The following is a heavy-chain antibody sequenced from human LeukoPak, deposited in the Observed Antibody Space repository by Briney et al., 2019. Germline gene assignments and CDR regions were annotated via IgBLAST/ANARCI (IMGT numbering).Heavy chain of an antibody. Sequence: SETLSLTCNVFGVSISNYFWSWLRQPAGKGLEWIGRFYAGGTTYYNPSLRSRVTLSMDTSKNHFSLKLTSVTAADTAVYYCARTHCGGGSCDTFDPWGQGTLVTVSS. J-gene: IGHJ5*02. V-gene: IGHV4-4*07. D-gene: IGHD2-21*01. CDR3: ARTHCGGGSCDTFDP. CDR2: FYAGGTT. CDR1: GVSISNYF.